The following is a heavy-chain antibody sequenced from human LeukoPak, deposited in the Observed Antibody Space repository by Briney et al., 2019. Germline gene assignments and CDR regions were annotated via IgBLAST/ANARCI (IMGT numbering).Heavy chain of an antibody. CDR1: GFTFSSYG. CDR2: IWYDGSNK. CDR3: ARDPGGNDFDY. D-gene: IGHD4-23*01. Sequence: PGGSLRLSCAASGFTFSSYGMHWVRQAPGKGLEWVAVIWYDGSNKYYADSVKGRFTISRDNSKNTLYLQMNSLRAEDTAVYYCARDPGGNDFDYWGQGTLVTASS. J-gene: IGHJ4*02. V-gene: IGHV3-33*01.